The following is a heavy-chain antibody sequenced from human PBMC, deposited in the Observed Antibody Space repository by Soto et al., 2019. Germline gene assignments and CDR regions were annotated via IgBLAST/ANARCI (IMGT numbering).Heavy chain of an antibody. J-gene: IGHJ4*02. CDR3: ARQDYNYAYFDF. D-gene: IGHD5-18*01. CDR1: GYSFTNYW. V-gene: IGHV5-51*01. CDR2: IYPGDSDT. Sequence: LGESLKISCKGSGYSFTNYWIGWVRQMPGKGLEWMGIIYPGDSDTRYSPSFQGQVIISVDQSISTAYLQWSSLQASDTAMYYCARQDYNYAYFDFWGQGTLGTVPQ.